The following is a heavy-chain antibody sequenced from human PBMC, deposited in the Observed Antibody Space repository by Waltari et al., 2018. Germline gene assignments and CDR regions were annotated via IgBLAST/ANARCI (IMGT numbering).Heavy chain of an antibody. CDR2: IYYSGST. Sequence: QVQLQESGPGLVKPSETLSLTCTVSGGSISSHYWRWIRQPPGKGLEWIGYIYYSGSTNDNPSLKSRVTISVDTSKNQFSLKLSSVTAADTAVYYCARGGIFGVSYYGMDVWGQGTTVTVSS. V-gene: IGHV4-59*11. J-gene: IGHJ6*02. CDR3: ARGGIFGVSYYGMDV. CDR1: GGSISSHY. D-gene: IGHD3-3*01.